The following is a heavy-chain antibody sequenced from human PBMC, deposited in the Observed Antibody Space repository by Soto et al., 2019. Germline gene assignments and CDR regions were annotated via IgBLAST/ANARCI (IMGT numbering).Heavy chain of an antibody. CDR1: GFSFSTYS. V-gene: IGHV3-21*01. CDR3: AREETAWPLAYGLDV. CDR2: IGRRNDI. Sequence: XGSLRLSCEASGFSFSTYSMHWVRQAPGKGLEWVSSIGRRNDIYYADSVKGRFTISRDNAKNSVSLQMNSLRDEDTAVYYCAREETAWPLAYGLDVWGQGHTVTVSS. D-gene: IGHD2-21*02. J-gene: IGHJ6*02.